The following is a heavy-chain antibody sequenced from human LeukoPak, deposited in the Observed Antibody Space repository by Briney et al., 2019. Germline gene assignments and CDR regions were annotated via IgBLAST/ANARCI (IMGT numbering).Heavy chain of an antibody. CDR1: DGSIRTYY. CDR2: IYYRGDI. Sequence: SETLSLTCSVSDGSIRTYYWSWIRQSPGQGLEWIGNIYYRGDINYNPSLKSRIIISIDTSKNQFSLKVTSLTAADTAVYYCATNKDWAEADWGQGTLVIVSS. D-gene: IGHD3/OR15-3a*01. CDR3: ATNKDWAEAD. J-gene: IGHJ4*02. V-gene: IGHV4-59*03.